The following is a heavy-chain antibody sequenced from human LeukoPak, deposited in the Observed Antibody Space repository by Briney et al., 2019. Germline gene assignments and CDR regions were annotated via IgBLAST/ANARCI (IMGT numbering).Heavy chain of an antibody. CDR3: ARGGQLVPSQFDY. J-gene: IGHJ4*02. Sequence: ASVKVSCKASGYTFTGYYMHWVRQAPGQGLEWMGWINPNSGGTNYAQKFRGRVTMTRDTSISTAYMELSRLRSDDTAVYYCARGGQLVPSQFDYWGQGTLVTVSS. CDR1: GYTFTGYY. V-gene: IGHV1-2*02. D-gene: IGHD6-6*01. CDR2: INPNSGGT.